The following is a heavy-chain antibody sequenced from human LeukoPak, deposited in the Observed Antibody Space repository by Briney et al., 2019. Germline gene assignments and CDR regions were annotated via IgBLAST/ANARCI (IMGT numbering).Heavy chain of an antibody. CDR1: GFTFSSYA. CDR2: TSYDGNNK. CDR3: ARGLGTGYYNVAY. D-gene: IGHD3-9*01. Sequence: GGALRLSCAASGFTFSSYALHWVRQAPGKGLEGVAVTSYDGNNKYYADSVKGRFTISRDNSENTLYLQMNSLRDEDTAVYYCARGLGTGYYNVAYWGQGTLVTVSS. J-gene: IGHJ4*02. V-gene: IGHV3-30-3*01.